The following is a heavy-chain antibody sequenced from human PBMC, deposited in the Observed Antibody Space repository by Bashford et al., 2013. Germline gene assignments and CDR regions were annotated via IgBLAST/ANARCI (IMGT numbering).Heavy chain of an antibody. D-gene: IGHD3-22*01. V-gene: IGHV3-33*01. CDR2: VWYDGSDK. J-gene: IGHJ4*02. Sequence: VRQAPGKGLEWVAVVWYDGSDKYYGDSVKGRFTISRDNSKNTLYLQMNSLRAEDTALYYCARGNSKDYYDSSGYYGYLTPWGQGTLVHRLL. CDR3: ARGNSKDYYDSSGYYGYLTP.